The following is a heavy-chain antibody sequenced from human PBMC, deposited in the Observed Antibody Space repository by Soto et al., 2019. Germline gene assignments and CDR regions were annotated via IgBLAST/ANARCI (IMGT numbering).Heavy chain of an antibody. V-gene: IGHV1-8*01. CDR1: GYTFTSYD. D-gene: IGHD2-15*01. CDR3: ASGGYCSGGSCYYFDY. J-gene: IGHJ4*02. CDR2: MNPNSGNT. Sequence: QVQLVQSGAEVKKPGASVKVSCKASGYTFTSYDINWVRQATGQGLEWMGWMNPNSGNTGYAQKFQGRVTMTRNTSISTAYMELSSLRSGDTAVYYCASGGYCSGGSCYYFDYWGQGTLVTVSS.